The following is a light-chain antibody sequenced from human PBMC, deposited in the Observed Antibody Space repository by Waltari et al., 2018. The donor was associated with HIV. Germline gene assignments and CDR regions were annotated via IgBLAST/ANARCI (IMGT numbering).Light chain of an antibody. J-gene: IGKJ1*01. V-gene: IGKV3-11*01. CDR3: QQRSDWPRT. CDR2: DAS. CDR1: QSVSSS. Sequence: EIVLTQSPATLSLSPGERATLSCRASQSVSSSLAWYQQKPDQAPRLLIYDASNMATGIPARFSGSGSGTYFTLTISSLEPEDFAVYYCQQRSDWPRTFGQGTKVEI.